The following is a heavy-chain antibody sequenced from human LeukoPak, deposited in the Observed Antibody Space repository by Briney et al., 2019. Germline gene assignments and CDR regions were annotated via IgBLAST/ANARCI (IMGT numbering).Heavy chain of an antibody. Sequence: GGSLRLSCAASGFTFSNYGIHWVRQAPGKGLEWVAFIRYDGSNKYYADSVKGRFTISRDNSKNTLYLQMNSLRAEDTALFYCAKDVGPIALDAFDIWGQGTMVTVSS. V-gene: IGHV3-30*02. J-gene: IGHJ3*02. CDR2: IRYDGSNK. D-gene: IGHD6-13*01. CDR1: GFTFSNYG. CDR3: AKDVGPIALDAFDI.